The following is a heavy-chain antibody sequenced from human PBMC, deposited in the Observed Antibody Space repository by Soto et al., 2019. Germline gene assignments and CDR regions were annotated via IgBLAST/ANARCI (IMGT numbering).Heavy chain of an antibody. CDR1: GFIFSEST. J-gene: IGHJ4*02. V-gene: IGHV3-64D*06. Sequence: GGSLRLSCSASGFIFSESTIYWVRQVPGKGLEAISAVSTSGRSTYYADSVKDRFTISRDNSKNTLFLQMGSLRPEDTAIYYCVKQAHGMDGVAFDYWGQGTQVTVSS. CDR2: VSTSGRST. D-gene: IGHD2-15*01. CDR3: VKQAHGMDGVAFDY.